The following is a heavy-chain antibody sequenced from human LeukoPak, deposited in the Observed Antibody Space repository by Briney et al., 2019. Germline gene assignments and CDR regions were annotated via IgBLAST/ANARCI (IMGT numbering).Heavy chain of an antibody. CDR1: GFTFSSYG. CDR3: AKVYEYGDNDWFDS. D-gene: IGHD4-17*01. CDR2: IRYDGSTK. Sequence: PGGSLRLSCGASGFTFSSYGMHGVRQAPGKGREWVAFIRYDGSTKNYADSVKGRFTISRDNSKNQLYLQMNSLRGEDTAVYYCAKVYEYGDNDWFDSWGQGTLVTVSS. V-gene: IGHV3-30*02. J-gene: IGHJ5*01.